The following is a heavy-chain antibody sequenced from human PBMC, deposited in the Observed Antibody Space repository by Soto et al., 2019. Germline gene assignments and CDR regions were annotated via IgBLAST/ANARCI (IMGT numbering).Heavy chain of an antibody. CDR2: FGPEDGET. CDR1: GYTFSELS. V-gene: IGHV1-24*01. Sequence: ASGKGAWEVSGYTFSELSMHWVRQAPGKGLECIGGFGPEDGETIYAQKFQGRVTMTEDTSTDTAYMELSNLRSEDTAVYYCAGGITMVRGVIIKGYYYYGMDVWGQGTTVTVSS. J-gene: IGHJ6*02. CDR3: AGGITMVRGVIIKGYYYYGMDV. D-gene: IGHD3-10*01.